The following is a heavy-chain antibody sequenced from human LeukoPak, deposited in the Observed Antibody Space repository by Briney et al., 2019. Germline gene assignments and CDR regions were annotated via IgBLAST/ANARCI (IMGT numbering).Heavy chain of an antibody. D-gene: IGHD2-2*01. Sequence: SETLSLTCTVSGDSISSGSYYWSWIRQPAGKGLEWIGRPYTSGNTNYNPSLKSRVTISVDSSKNHFSLNLSSVTAADTAVYYCARESSSTWGWFDPWGQGTQVTVSS. V-gene: IGHV4-61*02. CDR3: ARESSSTWGWFDP. CDR2: PYTSGNT. CDR1: GDSISSGSYY. J-gene: IGHJ5*02.